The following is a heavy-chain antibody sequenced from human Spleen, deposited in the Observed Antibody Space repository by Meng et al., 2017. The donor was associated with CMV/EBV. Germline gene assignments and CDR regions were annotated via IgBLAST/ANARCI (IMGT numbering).Heavy chain of an antibody. J-gene: IGHJ4*02. D-gene: IGHD3-9*01. CDR2: INPKNGGT. CDR1: GYTFTDYY. CDR3: ARAHYDVLAGYSDYFDC. Sequence: ASVKVSCKASGYTFTDYYVNWVRQAPGQGLEWMGSINPKNGGTHYAQKFQGRVTMTRDTSIITAYMERSSLGSDDTAVYYCARAHYDVLAGYSDYFDCWGQGTLVTVSS. V-gene: IGHV1-2*02.